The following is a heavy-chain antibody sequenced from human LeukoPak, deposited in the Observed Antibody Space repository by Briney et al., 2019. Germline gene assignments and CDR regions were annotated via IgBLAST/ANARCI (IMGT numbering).Heavy chain of an antibody. Sequence: GGSLRLSCAASGFTVSSNYMNWVRQAPGKGLEWVSYISSSSSTIYYADSVKGRFTISRDNAKNSLYLQMNSLRAEDTAVYYCARGAYYYEDWGQGTLVTVSS. J-gene: IGHJ4*02. CDR1: GFTVSSNY. D-gene: IGHD3-22*01. CDR3: ARGAYYYED. CDR2: ISSSSSTI. V-gene: IGHV3-48*01.